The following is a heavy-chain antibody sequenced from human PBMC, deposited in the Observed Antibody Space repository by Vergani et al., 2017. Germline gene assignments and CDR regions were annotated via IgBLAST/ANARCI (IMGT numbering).Heavy chain of an antibody. CDR1: GFTFSNYA. D-gene: IGHD5-24*01. Sequence: EVQLLESGGGLVQPGGSLRLSCAASGFTFSNYAMSWVRQAPGKGLEWVSAISGSGGNTYYTDSVKGGFTISRDNSEATLYLQMSSLRAEDAVLYYCARACGKRWSPLDYWGQGTLVTXSS. CDR3: ARACGKRWSPLDY. CDR2: ISGSGGNT. V-gene: IGHV3-23*01. J-gene: IGHJ4*02.